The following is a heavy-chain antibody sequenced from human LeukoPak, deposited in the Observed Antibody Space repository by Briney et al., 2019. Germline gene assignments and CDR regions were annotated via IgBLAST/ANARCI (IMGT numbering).Heavy chain of an antibody. V-gene: IGHV3-7*01. CDR3: ARDSAFLEWLSNEYYFDY. CDR2: IKQDGSEK. CDR1: GFTFSSYW. Sequence: PGGSLRLSCAASGFTFSSYWMSWVRQAPGKGLEWVANIKQDGSEKYYVDSVKGRLTISRDNAKNSLYLQMNSLRAEDTAVYYCARDSAFLEWLSNEYYFDYWGQGTLVTVSS. D-gene: IGHD3-3*02. J-gene: IGHJ4*02.